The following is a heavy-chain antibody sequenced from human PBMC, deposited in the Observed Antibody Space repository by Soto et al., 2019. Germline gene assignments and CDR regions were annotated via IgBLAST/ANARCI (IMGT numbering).Heavy chain of an antibody. V-gene: IGHV4-39*01. CDR3: ARYGDYYYYYGMDV. CDR2: IYYSGST. D-gene: IGHD4-17*01. CDR1: GGSISSSSYY. J-gene: IGHJ6*02. Sequence: QLQLQESGPGLVKPSETLSLTCTVSGGSISSSSYYWGWIRQPPGKGLEWIGSIYYSGSTYYNPSLKSRVTISVDTSKNQFSLKLSSVTAADTAVYYCARYGDYYYYYGMDVWGQGTTVTVSS.